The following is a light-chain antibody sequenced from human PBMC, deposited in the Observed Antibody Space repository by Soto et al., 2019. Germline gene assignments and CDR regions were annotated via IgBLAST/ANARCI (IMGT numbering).Light chain of an antibody. CDR3: QVWDIITYHVV. Sequence: SYELTQPPSVSVAPGQTAKITCAGDNIDTKSMHWYQQRPGQAPVLVVHDDTDRAAGIPERFSGSKSGGTATLTTSRVEAGDEADYYCQVWDIITYHVVFGGGTKLTVL. CDR2: DDT. CDR1: NIDTKS. V-gene: IGLV3-21*02. J-gene: IGLJ2*01.